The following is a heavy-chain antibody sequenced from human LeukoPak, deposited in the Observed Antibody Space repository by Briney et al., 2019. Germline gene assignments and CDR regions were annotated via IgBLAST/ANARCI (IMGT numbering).Heavy chain of an antibody. CDR3: AKEGDPQLAEYYFDY. CDR2: ISYDGGNK. CDR1: GFTFSSYG. V-gene: IGHV3-30*18. J-gene: IGHJ4*02. Sequence: PGRSLRLSCAASGFTFSSYGMHWVRQAPGKGLEWVAVISYDGGNKYYADSVRGRFTISRDNSKNTLYLQMNSRRAEDTAVYYCAKEGDPQLAEYYFDYWGQGTLVTVSS. D-gene: IGHD6-13*01.